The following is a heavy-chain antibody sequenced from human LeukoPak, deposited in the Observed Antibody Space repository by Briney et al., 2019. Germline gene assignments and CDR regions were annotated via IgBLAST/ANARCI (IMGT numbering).Heavy chain of an antibody. Sequence: ETLSLTCAVSGGSISSSNWWSWVRRAPGKGLEWVANIKQDGSGTYYMDSVKGRFTISRDNAKNSLYLQMNSLRAEDTAVYYCARALYASGWYPDYFDYWGQGTLVTVSS. CDR1: GGSISSSNW. CDR2: IKQDGSGT. D-gene: IGHD6-19*01. J-gene: IGHJ4*02. CDR3: ARALYASGWYPDYFDY. V-gene: IGHV3-7*01.